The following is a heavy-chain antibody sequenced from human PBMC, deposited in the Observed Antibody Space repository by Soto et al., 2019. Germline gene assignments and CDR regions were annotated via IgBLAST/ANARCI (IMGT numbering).Heavy chain of an antibody. Sequence: XSVKVSCKASVYTFTYYYVHWVRQAPGQGLEWMGWINPNSGGTKTAQKFQGRVTVTRDTSISTAYMDLSRLRSDDTAVYYCARDVTRTQSCTNGVCYYHYYDMDVWGQETMVTVS. D-gene: IGHD2-8*01. J-gene: IGHJ6*02. CDR2: INPNSGGT. V-gene: IGHV1-2*02. CDR3: ARDVTRTQSCTNGVCYYHYYDMDV. CDR1: VYTFTYYY.